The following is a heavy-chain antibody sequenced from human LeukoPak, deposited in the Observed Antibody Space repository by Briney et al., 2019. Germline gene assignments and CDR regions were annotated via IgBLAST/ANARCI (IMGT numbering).Heavy chain of an antibody. J-gene: IGHJ5*02. V-gene: IGHV3-23*01. Sequence: GGSLRLSCAASGFTFSSYAMSWVRQAPGKGLEWVSAISGSGGSTYYADSVKGRFTISRDNSKNTLYLQMNSLRAEDTAVYYCAKYGEPNYYDSSGYYGGFDPWGPGTLVTVSS. CDR1: GFTFSSYA. CDR3: AKYGEPNYYDSSGYYGGFDP. D-gene: IGHD3-22*01. CDR2: ISGSGGST.